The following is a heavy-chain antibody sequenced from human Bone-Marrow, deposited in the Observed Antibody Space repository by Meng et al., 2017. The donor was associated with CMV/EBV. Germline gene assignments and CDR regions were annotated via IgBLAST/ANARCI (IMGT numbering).Heavy chain of an antibody. V-gene: IGHV4-38-2*02. CDR2: IYHSGST. J-gene: IGHJ6*02. Sequence: SETLSLTCTVSGSSISSGYYWGWIRQPPGKGLEWIGSIYHSGSTYYNPSLKSRVTISVDTSKNQFSLKLSSVTAADTAVYYCARGDGSGSYPRGYYYGMDVWGQGTTVTVSS. D-gene: IGHD3-10*01. CDR1: GSSISSGYY. CDR3: ARGDGSGSYPRGYYYGMDV.